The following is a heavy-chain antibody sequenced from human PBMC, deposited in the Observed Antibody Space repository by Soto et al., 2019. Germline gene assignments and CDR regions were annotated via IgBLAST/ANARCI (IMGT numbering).Heavy chain of an antibody. J-gene: IGHJ6*01. CDR2: IYPGDSDT. D-gene: IGHD5-18*01. Sequence: LGESLKISCNGSGYSFTSYWIGWVRQMPGKGLEWMGIIYPGDSDTRYSPSFQGQVTISADKSISTAYLQWSSLKASDTAMYYCARQRRGSSYGTPYYYYYGMDVWGQGTKVTVYS. CDR3: ARQRRGSSYGTPYYYYYGMDV. V-gene: IGHV5-51*01. CDR1: GYSFTSYW.